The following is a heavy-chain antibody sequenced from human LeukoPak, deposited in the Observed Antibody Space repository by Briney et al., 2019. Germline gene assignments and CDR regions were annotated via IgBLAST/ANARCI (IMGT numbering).Heavy chain of an antibody. D-gene: IGHD2-2*01. CDR2: ISGSGGSI. CDR1: GFTFSSYA. Sequence: GGSLRLSCAASGFTFSSYAMSWVRQAPGKGLEWVSAISGSGGSIYYADSVKGRFTISRDNSKNTLYLQMNSLRAEDTAVYYCAKPYQVGGYYFDYWGQGTLVTVSS. CDR3: AKPYQVGGYYFDY. V-gene: IGHV3-23*01. J-gene: IGHJ4*02.